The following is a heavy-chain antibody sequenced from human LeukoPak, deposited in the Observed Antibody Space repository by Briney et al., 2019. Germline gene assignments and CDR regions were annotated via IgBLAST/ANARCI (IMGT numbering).Heavy chain of an antibody. D-gene: IGHD3-22*01. CDR3: AKVGVDSSGYYVIDY. Sequence: PGGSLRLSCGASGFTFDNYAMSWVRQAPGKGLEWVAVISYDGSNKYYADSVKGRFTISRDNSKNTLYLQMNSLRAEDTAVYYCAKVGVDSSGYYVIDYWGQGTLVTVSP. J-gene: IGHJ4*02. V-gene: IGHV3-30*18. CDR1: GFTFDNYA. CDR2: ISYDGSNK.